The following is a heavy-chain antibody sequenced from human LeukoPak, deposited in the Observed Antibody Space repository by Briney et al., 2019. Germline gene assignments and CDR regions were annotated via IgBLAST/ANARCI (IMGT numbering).Heavy chain of an antibody. CDR2: IDTSGST. CDR1: GVFISSYY. J-gene: IGHJ4*02. V-gene: IGHV4-4*07. CDR3: ARGQWEIDY. Sequence: SETLSLTCSVSGVFISSYYWTWIRQSAGRGLEWIGRIDTSGSTNYNPSLKSRVTMSADTSNNQFSLKLMSVTAADTAVYYCARGQWEIDYWGQGTLVTVSP. D-gene: IGHD1-26*01.